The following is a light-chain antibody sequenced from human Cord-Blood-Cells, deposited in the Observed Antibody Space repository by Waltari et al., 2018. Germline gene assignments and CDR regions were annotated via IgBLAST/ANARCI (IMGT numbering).Light chain of an antibody. V-gene: IGKV3-20*01. J-gene: IGKJ1*01. CDR3: QQYGSSPRT. CDR1: QSVSRSY. Sequence: EIVLTQSPGTLSLSPGERATFSCRASQSVSRSYLAWYQQKPGQAPGLLIYGASSRATGIPDRFSGSGSGTDFTLTISRLEPEDFAVYYCQQYGSSPRTFGQGTKVEIK. CDR2: GAS.